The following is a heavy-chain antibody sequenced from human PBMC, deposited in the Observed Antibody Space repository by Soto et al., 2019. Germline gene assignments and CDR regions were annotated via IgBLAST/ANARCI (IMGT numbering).Heavy chain of an antibody. CDR3: ARCITIFGVAIRY. CDR2: INAGNGNT. Sequence: XSVKVSCKASGYTFTSYAMHLVRHSPGQRLEWMGWINAGNGNTKYSQKFQGRVTITRDTSASTAYMELSSLRSEDTAVYYCARCITIFGVAIRYWGQGTLVTVSS. CDR1: GYTFTSYA. J-gene: IGHJ4*02. V-gene: IGHV1-3*01. D-gene: IGHD3-3*01.